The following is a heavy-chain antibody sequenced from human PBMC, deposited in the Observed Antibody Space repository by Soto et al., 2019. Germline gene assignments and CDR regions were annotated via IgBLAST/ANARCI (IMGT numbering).Heavy chain of an antibody. D-gene: IGHD3-10*01. CDR2: IKQDGSEK. CDR1: GFTFSSYW. Sequence: PGGSLRLSCAASGFTFSSYWMSWVRQAPGKGLEWVANIKQDGSEKYYVDSVKGRFTISRDNAKNSLYLQMNSLRAEDTAVYYCAREDLLWFGELSNYMDVWGKGTTVTVSS. CDR3: AREDLLWFGELSNYMDV. J-gene: IGHJ6*03. V-gene: IGHV3-7*01.